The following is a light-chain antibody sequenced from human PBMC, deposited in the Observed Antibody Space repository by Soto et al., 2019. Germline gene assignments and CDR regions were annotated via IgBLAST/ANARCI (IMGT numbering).Light chain of an antibody. J-gene: IGKJ1*01. CDR3: QQYDTAPLT. CDR2: ATS. CDR1: QSISSY. V-gene: IGKV1-27*01. Sequence: DIQMTQSPSSLSASVGDRVTITCRASQSISSYLAWYQQQAGRVPELLIYATSTLEAGVPARFSGSGSGTDFTLTISRLQPEDFATYYCQQYDTAPLTFGQGTKVEI.